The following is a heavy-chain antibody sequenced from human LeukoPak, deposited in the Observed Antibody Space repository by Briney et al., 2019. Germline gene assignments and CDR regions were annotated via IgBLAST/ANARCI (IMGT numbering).Heavy chain of an antibody. J-gene: IGHJ6*02. CDR2: IRWNSGSI. Sequence: GGSLRLSCAASGFTFDDYAMHWVRQAPGKGLEWVSGIRWNSGSIGYADSVKGRFTISRDNAKNSLYLQMNSLRAEDTALYYCAKDRASYYYYGMDVWGQGTTVTVSS. V-gene: IGHV3-9*01. CDR1: GFTFDDYA. CDR3: AKDRASYYYYGMDV.